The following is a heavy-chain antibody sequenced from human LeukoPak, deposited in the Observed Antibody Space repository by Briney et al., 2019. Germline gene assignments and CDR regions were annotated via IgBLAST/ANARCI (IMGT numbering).Heavy chain of an antibody. CDR1: GFTVSSNY. CDR2: IYSGGST. CDR3: AREDSSGLFDI. D-gene: IGHD6-19*01. V-gene: IGHV3-53*04. Sequence: GESLRLSCAASGFTVSSNYMSWVRQAPGKGLEWVSVIYSGGSTYYADSVKGRFTISRHNSKNTLYLQMNSLRAEDTAVYYCAREDSSGLFDIWCQGTMVTVSS. J-gene: IGHJ3*02.